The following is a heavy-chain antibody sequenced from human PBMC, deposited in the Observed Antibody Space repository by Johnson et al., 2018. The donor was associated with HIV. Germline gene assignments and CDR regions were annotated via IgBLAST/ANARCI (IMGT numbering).Heavy chain of an antibody. CDR3: ARDGGWLDAFDI. CDR2: LFSGGTT. CDR1: GFTVSSNY. V-gene: IGHV3-66*03. D-gene: IGHD6-19*01. Sequence: VQVVESGGGLIQPGGSLRLSCAASGFTVSSNYMSWVRQAPGKGLEWVAVLFSGGTTYYADPVKGRFTISRDNSKNTLYLQMNSLGAEDTAVYYCARDGGWLDAFDIWGQGTMVTVSS. J-gene: IGHJ3*02.